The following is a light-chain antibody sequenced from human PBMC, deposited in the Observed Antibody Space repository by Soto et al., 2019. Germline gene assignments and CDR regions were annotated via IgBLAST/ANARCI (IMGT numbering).Light chain of an antibody. CDR1: SRDVGGFDY. Sequence: QSALTQPRSVSGAPGQSVTISCTGTSRDVGGFDYVSWYQQHPGKVPTLIMYDVAQRPSGVPERFSGFKSGNTASLTISGLEPGDEADYYCCSYAGIHPYVFGTGTKLTVL. CDR3: CSYAGIHPYV. J-gene: IGLJ1*01. V-gene: IGLV2-11*01. CDR2: DVA.